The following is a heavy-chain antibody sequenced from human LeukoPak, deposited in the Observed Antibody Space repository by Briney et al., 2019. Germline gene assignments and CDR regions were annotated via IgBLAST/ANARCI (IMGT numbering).Heavy chain of an antibody. CDR2: ISGSGGST. CDR3: ARGIAAAGTALYN. Sequence: GGSLRLSCAASGFTFSSYAISWVRQAPGKGLEWVSAISGSGGSTYYADSVKGRFTISRDNSKNTLYLQINSLRAEDTAVYYCARGIAAAGTALYNWGQGTLLTVSS. V-gene: IGHV3-23*01. CDR1: GFTFSSYA. J-gene: IGHJ4*02. D-gene: IGHD6-13*01.